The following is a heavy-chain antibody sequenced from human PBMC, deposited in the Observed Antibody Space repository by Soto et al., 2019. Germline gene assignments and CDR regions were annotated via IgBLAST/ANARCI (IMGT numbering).Heavy chain of an antibody. Sequence: QVQLQQWGAGLLKPSETLSLTCAVYGGSFSGYYWSWIRQPPGKGLEWIGEINHSGNTNYNPSLKSRVTISVDTSKNQFSLKLSSVTAADTAVYYCASYCSGGSCSGLFDYWGQGTLVTVSS. CDR2: INHSGNT. V-gene: IGHV4-34*01. CDR1: GGSFSGYY. CDR3: ASYCSGGSCSGLFDY. J-gene: IGHJ4*02. D-gene: IGHD2-15*01.